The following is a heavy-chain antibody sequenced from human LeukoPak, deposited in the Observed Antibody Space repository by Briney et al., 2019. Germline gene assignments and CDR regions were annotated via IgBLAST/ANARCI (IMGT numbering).Heavy chain of an antibody. CDR3: ARDRCNSTTCASRGAFDI. CDR1: GGSISSYY. D-gene: IGHD2-2*01. J-gene: IGHJ3*02. V-gene: IGHV4-4*07. Sequence: KSSETLSLTCTVSGGSISSYYWSWIRQPAGKGLEWIGRIYASGSTNYNPSLTSRDTMSVDTSKNQFSLKLTSVTAADTAVYYCARDRCNSTTCASRGAFDIWGQGTMVTVSS. CDR2: IYASGST.